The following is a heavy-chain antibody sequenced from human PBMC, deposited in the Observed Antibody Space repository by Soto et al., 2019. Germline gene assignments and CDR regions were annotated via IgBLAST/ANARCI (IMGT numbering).Heavy chain of an antibody. V-gene: IGHV3-33*03. CDR1: GFTFSSYG. CDR2: IWYDGTKK. Sequence: VQLVESGGGVVQPGRSLRLSCVASGFTFSSYGMHWVRQAPGKGLEWVAVIWYDGTKKYYADSVKGRFNISRDNSKNTLYLEMNSLRAEDTAVYYCARHRIAAAGYFDYWGQGTLITVSS. D-gene: IGHD6-13*01. J-gene: IGHJ4*02. CDR3: ARHRIAAAGYFDY.